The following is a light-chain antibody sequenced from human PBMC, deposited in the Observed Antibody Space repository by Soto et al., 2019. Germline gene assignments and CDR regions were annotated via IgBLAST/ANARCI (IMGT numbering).Light chain of an antibody. CDR3: AAWDDSLSGFWL. V-gene: IGLV1-47*02. J-gene: IGLJ3*02. CDR2: TNN. Sequence: QSVLTQPPSMSASPGQMVTISCSGGSSNIGSNYVYWYQQFPGAAPRLLIYTNNKRSSGVPERFSGSKSGTSASLAISGLXSEDEADYYCAAWDDSLSGFWLFGGGT. CDR1: SSNIGSNY.